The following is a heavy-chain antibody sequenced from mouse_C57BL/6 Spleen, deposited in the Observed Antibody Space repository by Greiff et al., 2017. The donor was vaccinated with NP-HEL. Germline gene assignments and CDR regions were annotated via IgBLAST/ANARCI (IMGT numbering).Heavy chain of an antibody. V-gene: IGHV1-18*01. CDR1: GYTFTDYN. CDR2: IIPNNGGT. D-gene: IGHD1-1*01. CDR3: ATVITTPLGDFDY. J-gene: IGHJ2*01. Sequence: EVQLQQSGPELVKPGASVKIPCKASGYTFTDYNMDWVKQSPGKSLEWIGDIIPNNGGTNYNQKFKGKATLTVDTSSNTAYMELRSLTSEDTAVYYCATVITTPLGDFDYWGQGTTLTVSS.